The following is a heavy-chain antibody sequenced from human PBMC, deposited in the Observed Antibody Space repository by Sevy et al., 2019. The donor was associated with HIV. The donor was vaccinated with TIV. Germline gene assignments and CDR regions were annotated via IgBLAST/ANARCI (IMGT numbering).Heavy chain of an antibody. CDR2: IIPIFGTA. D-gene: IGHD4-4*01. CDR1: GGTFSSYA. CDR3: ARSATVTTRRYYYYSMDV. V-gene: IGHV1-69*13. Sequence: ASVKVSCKASGGTFSSYAISWVRQAPGQGLEWMGGIIPIFGTANYAQKFQGRVTITADESTSTAYMELSSLRSEDTAVYYCARSATVTTRRYYYYSMDVWGQGTTVTVSS. J-gene: IGHJ6*02.